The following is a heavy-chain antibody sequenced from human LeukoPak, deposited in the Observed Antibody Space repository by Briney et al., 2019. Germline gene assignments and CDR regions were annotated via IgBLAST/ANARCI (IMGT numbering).Heavy chain of an antibody. D-gene: IGHD3-22*01. CDR2: INPNSGGT. J-gene: IGHJ4*02. CDR1: GYTFTGYY. Sequence: ASVKVSCKASGYTFTGYYMHWVRQAPGQGLEWMGWINPNSGGTNYAQKFQGRVTMTRDTSISTAYMELSSLRSEDTAVYYCATDLYDSSGYYSGGLQFDYWGQGTLVTVSS. V-gene: IGHV1-2*02. CDR3: ATDLYDSSGYYSGGLQFDY.